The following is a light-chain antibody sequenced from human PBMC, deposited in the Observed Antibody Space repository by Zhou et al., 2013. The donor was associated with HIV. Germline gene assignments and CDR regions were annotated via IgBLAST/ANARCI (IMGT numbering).Light chain of an antibody. V-gene: IGKV1-33*01. CDR1: QDIGNS. CDR3: QQYRSYLT. J-gene: IGKJ1*01. CDR2: DAS. Sequence: DIQMTQSPSSLSASIGDKVTITCQASQDIGNSLNWYQQQPGKAPKLLIYDASNLESGVPSRFSGSGSGTEFTLTISSLQPDDFATYYCQQYRSYLTFGQGTKVEIK.